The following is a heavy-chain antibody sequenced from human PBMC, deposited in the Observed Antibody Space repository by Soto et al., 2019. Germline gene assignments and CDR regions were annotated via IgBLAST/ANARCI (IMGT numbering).Heavy chain of an antibody. J-gene: IGHJ6*02. V-gene: IGHV5-51*01. CDR3: ASSVPYFSSTSCYERIAVAGTDYYGMDV. CDR2: IYPDDSDT. D-gene: IGHD2-2*01. Sequence: GESLKISCKHSGFNFPTFWIAWVRQMPGKGLEWMGTIYPDDSDTRYSPSFQGQVTISADKSIQTAYLQWGSLKATDSALYYYASSVPYFSSTSCYERIAVAGTDYYGMDVWGQGTTVTVSS. CDR1: GFNFPTFW.